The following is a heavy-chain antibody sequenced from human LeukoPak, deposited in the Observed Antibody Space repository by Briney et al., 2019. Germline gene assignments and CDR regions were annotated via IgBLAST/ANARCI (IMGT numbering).Heavy chain of an antibody. J-gene: IGHJ4*02. D-gene: IGHD6-13*01. V-gene: IGHV3-9*01. CDR3: AKDRRSSWTGGYFDY. CDR1: GFTFDNYA. CDR2: ISWNSGYI. Sequence: PGRTLRLSCAASGFTFDNYAMHWVRQAPGKGLEWVSGISWNSGYIGYADSVKGRFPISRDNAKNSLYLQMNSLRAEDTALYYCAKDRRSSWTGGYFDYWGQGTLATVSS.